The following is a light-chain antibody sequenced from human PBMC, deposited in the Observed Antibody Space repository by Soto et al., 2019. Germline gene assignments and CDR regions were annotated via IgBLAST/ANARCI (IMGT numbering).Light chain of an antibody. CDR2: GAS. CDR3: QQYNNWPPT. J-gene: IGKJ1*01. CDR1: QSVSGN. Sequence: IVMTQSPATLSVSPGEKATLSCRASQSVSGNFAWYQQKPDQAPRLLIYGASTRATGIPARFSGSGSGTEFTLTISSLQSEDFAVYYCQQYNNWPPTFGQGTKVEIK. V-gene: IGKV3D-15*01.